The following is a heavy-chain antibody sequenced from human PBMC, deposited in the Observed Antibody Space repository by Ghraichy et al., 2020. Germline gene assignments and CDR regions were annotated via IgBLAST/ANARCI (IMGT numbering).Heavy chain of an antibody. CDR2: IYYSGST. CDR1: GGSISSYY. J-gene: IGHJ4*02. CDR3: ARDAPPYYYGSGSYHDY. D-gene: IGHD3-10*01. V-gene: IGHV4-59*01. Sequence: SETLSLTCTVSGGSISSYYWSWIRQPPGKGLEWIGYIYYSGSTNYNPSLKSRVPISVDTSKNQFYLKLSSVTAADTDVYYCARDAPPYYYGSGSYHDYWGQGTLVTVSP.